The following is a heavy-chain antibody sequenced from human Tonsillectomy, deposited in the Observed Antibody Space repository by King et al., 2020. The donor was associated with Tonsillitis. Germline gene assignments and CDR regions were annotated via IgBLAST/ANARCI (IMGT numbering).Heavy chain of an antibody. CDR3: ARVKLWRLDY. Sequence: VQLVESGGGLIQPGGSLRRSGAASGFTVSSNYISWGREAPGERLELVSVLYSGGSTYYADSVEGRFTISRDNSKNTLYLQMNSLRAEDTAMYYCARVKLWRLDYWGQGTLVTVSS. V-gene: IGHV3-53*01. D-gene: IGHD3-10*01. J-gene: IGHJ4*02. CDR1: GFTVSSNY. CDR2: LYSGGST.